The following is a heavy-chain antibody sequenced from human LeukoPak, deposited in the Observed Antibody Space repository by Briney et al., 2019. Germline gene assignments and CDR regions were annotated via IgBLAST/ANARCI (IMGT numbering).Heavy chain of an antibody. CDR3: ARGGYCSSTSCSPADYYYMDV. CDR1: GYTFTSYG. CDR2: INPNSGGT. V-gene: IGHV1-2*02. J-gene: IGHJ6*03. D-gene: IGHD2-2*01. Sequence: ASVKVSCKASGYTFTSYGISWVRQAPGQGLEWMGWINPNSGGTNYAQKFQGRVTMTRDTSISTAYMELSRLRSDDTAVYYCARGGYCSSTSCSPADYYYMDVWGKGTTVTVSS.